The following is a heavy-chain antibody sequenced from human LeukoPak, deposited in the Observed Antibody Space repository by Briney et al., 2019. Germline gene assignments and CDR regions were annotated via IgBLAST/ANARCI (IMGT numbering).Heavy chain of an antibody. Sequence: SETLSLTCAVYGGSFSGYYWSWIRQPPGKGLEWIGEINHSGSTNYNPSLKSRVTISVDTSKNQFSLRLSSVTAADTAVNYCARGYYDSSGYYYYFDYWGQGTLVTVSS. V-gene: IGHV4-34*01. J-gene: IGHJ4*02. CDR3: ARGYYDSSGYYYYFDY. CDR1: GGSFSGYY. CDR2: INHSGST. D-gene: IGHD3-22*01.